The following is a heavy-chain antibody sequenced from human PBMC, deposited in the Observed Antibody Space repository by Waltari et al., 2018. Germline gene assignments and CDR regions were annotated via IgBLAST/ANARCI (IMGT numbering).Heavy chain of an antibody. D-gene: IGHD6-13*01. J-gene: IGHJ5*02. CDR2: IIPIFGTA. CDR1: GGTFSSYA. V-gene: IGHV1-69*05. CDR3: ARDSSIAAAGNRWFDP. Sequence: QVQLVQSGAEVKKPGSSVKVSCKASGGTFSSYAISWVRPAHGQGLEWMGGIIPIFGTANYAQKFQGRVTITTDESTSTAYMELSSLRSEDTAVYYCARDSSIAAAGNRWFDPWGQGTLVTVSS.